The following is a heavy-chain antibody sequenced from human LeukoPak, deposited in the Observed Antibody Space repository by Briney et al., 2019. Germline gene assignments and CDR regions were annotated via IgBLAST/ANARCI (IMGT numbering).Heavy chain of an antibody. V-gene: IGHV3-30-3*01. D-gene: IGHD3-16*01. CDR2: ISYDGSNK. CDR1: GFTFSSYA. Sequence: GGSLRLSCAASGFTFSSYAMHWVRQAPGKGLEWVAVISYDGSNKYYADSVKGRFTISRDNSKNTLYLQMNSLRAEDTAVYYCARDWGQGANFDYWGQGTLVTVSS. CDR3: ARDWGQGANFDY. J-gene: IGHJ4*02.